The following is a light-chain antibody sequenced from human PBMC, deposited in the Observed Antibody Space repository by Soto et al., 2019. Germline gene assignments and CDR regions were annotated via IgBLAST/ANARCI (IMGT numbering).Light chain of an antibody. CDR3: QYYSSSLSIT. Sequence: EIVLTQSSGILSLSPGERATLSCRASQSVRSTYLAWYQQKPGQAPRLLIHGASSRATGIPDRFSGSGSGTDFTLTISRLEPEDFAVYYCQYYSSSLSITFG. CDR1: QSVRSTY. V-gene: IGKV3-20*01. CDR2: GAS. J-gene: IGKJ5*01.